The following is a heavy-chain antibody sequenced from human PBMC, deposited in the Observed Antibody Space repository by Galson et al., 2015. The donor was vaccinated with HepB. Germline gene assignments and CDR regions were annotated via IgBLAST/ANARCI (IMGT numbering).Heavy chain of an antibody. CDR2: INPSGGST. J-gene: IGHJ4*02. CDR3: ARDPRISVATSRIPFDY. D-gene: IGHD5-12*01. CDR1: GYTFTSYY. Sequence: SVKVSCKASGYTFTSYYMHWVRQAPGQGLEWMGIINPSGGSTSYAQKFQGRVTMTRDTSTSTVYMELSSLRSEDTAVYYCARDPRISVATSRIPFDYWGQGTLVTVSS. V-gene: IGHV1-46*01.